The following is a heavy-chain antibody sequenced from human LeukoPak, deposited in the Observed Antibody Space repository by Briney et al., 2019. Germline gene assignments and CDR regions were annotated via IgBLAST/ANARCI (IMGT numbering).Heavy chain of an antibody. D-gene: IGHD5-18*01. CDR1: GGSISSTSYY. CDR3: ARHRRGGSGTSMSDFDY. V-gene: IGHV4-39*01. J-gene: IGHJ4*02. CDR2: IYYRGST. Sequence: SETLSLTCTVSGGSISSTSYYWGWIRQPPGKGLEWIGSIYYRGSTYYNPSLKSRVTLSVDTYKNQFSLKLRSVTAAATVVHYCARHRRGGSGTSMSDFDYWGQGTLVTVSS.